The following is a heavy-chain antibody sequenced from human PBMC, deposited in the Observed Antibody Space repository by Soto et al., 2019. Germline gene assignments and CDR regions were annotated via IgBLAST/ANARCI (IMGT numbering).Heavy chain of an antibody. V-gene: IGHV4-34*01. CDR3: ARGGEDIVVVPAARSLDY. J-gene: IGHJ4*02. CDR1: GGSFSGYY. D-gene: IGHD2-2*01. CDR2: INHSGST. Sequence: PSETLSLTCAVYGGSFSGYYWSWIRQPPGKGLEWIGEINHSGSTNHNPSLKSRVTISVDTSKNQFSLKLSSVTAADTAVYYCARGGEDIVVVPAARSLDYWGQGTLVTSPQ.